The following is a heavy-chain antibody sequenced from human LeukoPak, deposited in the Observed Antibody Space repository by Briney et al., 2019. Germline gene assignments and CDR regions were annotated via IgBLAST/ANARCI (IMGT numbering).Heavy chain of an antibody. CDR3: ARGVGSSYFDY. V-gene: IGHV4-30-4*01. CDR1: GGSISSGDYY. CDR2: IYYSGST. Sequence: SETLSLTCTVSGGSISSGDYYWSWIRQPPGKGLEWIGYIYYSGSTYYNPSLKSRVTISVDTSKNQFSLKLSSVTAADTAVYYCARGVGSSYFDYWGQGTLVTVSS. J-gene: IGHJ4*02. D-gene: IGHD6-13*01.